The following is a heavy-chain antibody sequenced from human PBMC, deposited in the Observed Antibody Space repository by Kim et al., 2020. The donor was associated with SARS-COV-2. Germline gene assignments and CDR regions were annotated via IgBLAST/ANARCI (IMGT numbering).Heavy chain of an antibody. CDR1: GFTFSNAW. D-gene: IGHD6-6*01. CDR2: IKSKTDGGTT. J-gene: IGHJ4*02. CDR3: TTDPWGSSSYFDY. V-gene: IGHV3-15*01. Sequence: GGSLRLSCAASGFTFSNAWMSWVRQAPGKGLEWVGRIKSKTDGGTTDYAAPVKGRFTISRDDSKNTLYLQTNSLKTEDTAVYYCTTDPWGSSSYFDYWGQGTLVTVSS.